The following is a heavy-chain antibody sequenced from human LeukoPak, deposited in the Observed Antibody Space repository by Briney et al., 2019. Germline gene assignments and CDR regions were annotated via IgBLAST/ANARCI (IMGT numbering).Heavy chain of an antibody. CDR2: IYYSGDT. J-gene: IGHJ5*02. CDR3: ARKDGDL. V-gene: IGHV4-59*08. CDR1: GGSISNYH. Sequence: SETLSLTCTVSGGSISNYHWSWIRQSPGKGLEWIGYIYYSGDTNYNPSLKSRLTISLDTSKNQVSLRLSSVTAADTAVYHCARKDGDLWGQGTLVTVSS.